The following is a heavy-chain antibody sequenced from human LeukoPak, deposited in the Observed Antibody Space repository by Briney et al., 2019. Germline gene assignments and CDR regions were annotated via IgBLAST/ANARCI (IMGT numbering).Heavy chain of an antibody. CDR1: GFTFSSYG. Sequence: PGGSLRLSCAASGFTFSSYGMHWVRQAPGKGLEWVAVIWYDGSNKYYADSVKGRFTISRDNSKNTLYLQMNSLRAEDTAVYYCARGYYYDSSVDYWGQGTLVTVSS. V-gene: IGHV3-33*01. D-gene: IGHD3-22*01. J-gene: IGHJ4*02. CDR2: IWYDGSNK. CDR3: ARGYYYDSSVDY.